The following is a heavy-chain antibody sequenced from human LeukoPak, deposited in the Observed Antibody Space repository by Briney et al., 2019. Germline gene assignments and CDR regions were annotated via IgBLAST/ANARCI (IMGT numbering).Heavy chain of an antibody. CDR1: GGTFRSYA. Sequence: SVKVSCKASGGTFRSYAISWVRQAPGQGLEWMGGIIPIFGTANYAQKFQGRVTITTDESTSTAYMELSSLRSEDTAVYYCARGDSYCTNGVCPFDYWGQGTLVTVSS. D-gene: IGHD2-8*01. CDR3: ARGDSYCTNGVCPFDY. V-gene: IGHV1-69*05. CDR2: IIPIFGTA. J-gene: IGHJ4*02.